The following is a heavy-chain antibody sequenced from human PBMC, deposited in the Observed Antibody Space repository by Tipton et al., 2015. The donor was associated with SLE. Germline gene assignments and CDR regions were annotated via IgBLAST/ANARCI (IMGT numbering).Heavy chain of an antibody. CDR3: ARQRLRLLSPLDA. Sequence: TLSLTCTVSGGSISSSSYYWGWIRQPPGKGLEWIGSIFHSGSTFYNPSLQSRVTISVDTSKNQFSLKLNSVTAADTAVYYCARQRLRLLSPLDAWGQGTTVTVSS. V-gene: IGHV4-39*01. CDR2: IFHSGST. CDR1: GGSISSSSYY. J-gene: IGHJ6*02. D-gene: IGHD3-10*01.